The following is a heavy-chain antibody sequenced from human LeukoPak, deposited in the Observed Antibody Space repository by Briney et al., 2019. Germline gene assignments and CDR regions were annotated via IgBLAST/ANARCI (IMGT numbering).Heavy chain of an antibody. D-gene: IGHD3-10*01. V-gene: IGHV3-30*18. J-gene: IGHJ6*02. Sequence: GGSLRLSCAASGFTFSSYGMHWVRQAPGKGLEWVAVISYDGSNKYYADSAKGRFTISRDNSKNTLYLQMNSLRAEDTAVYYCAKAQARITMVRGVALYYYYYGMDVWGQGTTVTVSS. CDR3: AKAQARITMVRGVALYYYYYGMDV. CDR2: ISYDGSNK. CDR1: GFTFSSYG.